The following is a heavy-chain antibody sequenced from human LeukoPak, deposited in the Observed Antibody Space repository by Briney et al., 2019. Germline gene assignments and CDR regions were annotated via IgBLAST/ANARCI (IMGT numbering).Heavy chain of an antibody. CDR2: IYYSGST. D-gene: IGHD1-26*01. V-gene: IGHV4-39*01. Sequence: SETLSLTCTVSGGSISSSSYYWGWIHQPPGKGLEWIGSIYYSGSTYYNPSLKSRVTISVDTSKNQFSLKLSSTTATDTAVYYCARWSDSGSYQHFDYWGQGTLVTVSS. CDR3: ARWSDSGSYQHFDY. CDR1: GGSISSSSYY. J-gene: IGHJ4*02.